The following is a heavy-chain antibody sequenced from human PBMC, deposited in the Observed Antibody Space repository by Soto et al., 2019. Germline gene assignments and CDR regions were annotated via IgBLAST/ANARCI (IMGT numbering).Heavy chain of an antibody. D-gene: IGHD2-15*01. J-gene: IGHJ6*02. Sequence: QVQLVQSGAEVKKPGSSVKVSCKAPGGTFSSYAISWVRQAPGQGLDWMGGIIPIFGTANYAQKFQGRVTITADESTSTGYMELSSLRSEDTAVYYCARSQGGSSSLDIYYYYYYGMDVWGQATTVTVSS. CDR1: GGTFSSYA. V-gene: IGHV1-69*01. CDR2: IIPIFGTA. CDR3: ARSQGGSSSLDIYYYYYYGMDV.